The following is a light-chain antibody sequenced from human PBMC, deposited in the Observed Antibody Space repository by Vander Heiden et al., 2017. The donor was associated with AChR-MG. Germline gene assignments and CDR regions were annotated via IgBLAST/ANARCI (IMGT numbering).Light chain of an antibody. Sequence: DIQMTQSPSSLSASVGDRVTVTCRASQSITSYLNWYQQKAGTAPKLLIYAASRLQSGVPSRFSGSGSGTDFTLTISNLQPEDFATYYCQQSYTTPRTFGQGTEVDIK. CDR3: QQSYTTPRT. CDR2: AAS. V-gene: IGKV1-39*01. J-gene: IGKJ1*01. CDR1: QSITSY.